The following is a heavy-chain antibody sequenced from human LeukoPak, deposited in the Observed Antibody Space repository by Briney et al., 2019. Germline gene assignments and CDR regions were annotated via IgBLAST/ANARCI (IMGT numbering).Heavy chain of an antibody. CDR3: ARVPFGWGLLVGDAFDI. V-gene: IGHV1-2*02. D-gene: IGHD1-26*01. Sequence: ASVKVSCKASGYTFTGYYMHWVRQAPGQGLEWMGWINPNSGGTNYAQKFQGRVTMTRDTSISTAYMELSRLRSDDTAVYYCARVPFGWGLLVGDAFDIWGQGTMVTVSS. J-gene: IGHJ3*02. CDR2: INPNSGGT. CDR1: GYTFTGYY.